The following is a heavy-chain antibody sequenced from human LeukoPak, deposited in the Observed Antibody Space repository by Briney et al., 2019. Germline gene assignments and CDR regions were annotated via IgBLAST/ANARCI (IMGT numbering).Heavy chain of an antibody. D-gene: IGHD3-10*01. CDR2: INHGGST. CDR1: GGSFSGDF. J-gene: IGHJ4*02. Sequence: PSETLSLTCAVYGGSFSGDFWSWIRQSPGKGLEWIGEINHGGSTNYNPSLKSRVTISVDTSKNQFSLKLSSVTAADTAVYYCARHLRRSLWFGELFGYFDYWGQGTLVTVSS. V-gene: IGHV4-34*01. CDR3: ARHLRRSLWFGELFGYFDY.